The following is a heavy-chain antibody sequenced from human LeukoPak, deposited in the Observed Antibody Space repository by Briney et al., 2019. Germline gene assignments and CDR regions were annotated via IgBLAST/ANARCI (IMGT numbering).Heavy chain of an antibody. CDR3: ARVHNTIY. CDR2: ISSSSRSV. CDR1: AFTLNDYY. Sequence: GGSLRLSRAGSAFTLNDYYVDWVRQDPGKGLEWIAYISSSSRSVNYADSVKGRFTLSRDYAKNSVNLDMTSLRGEDTAIYYCARVHNTIYWGQGVMVTVSS. V-gene: IGHV3-11*04. D-gene: IGHD5-24*01. J-gene: IGHJ4*02.